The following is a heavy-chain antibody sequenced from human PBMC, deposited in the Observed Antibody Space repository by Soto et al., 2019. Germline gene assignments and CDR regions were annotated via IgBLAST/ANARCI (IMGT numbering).Heavy chain of an antibody. V-gene: IGHV1-3*01. CDR3: ARDSSSSRSFDY. CDR2: INPGNGDT. CDR1: GYPFTIYA. D-gene: IGHD6-6*01. Sequence: ASVKVSCKASGYPFTIYAIHWVRQAPGQSLEWMGWINPGNGDTKYSQIFQGRVTITWDTSARTAYMDLSSLISEDTADYYSARDSSSSRSFDYWGQGARVTVSS. J-gene: IGHJ4*02.